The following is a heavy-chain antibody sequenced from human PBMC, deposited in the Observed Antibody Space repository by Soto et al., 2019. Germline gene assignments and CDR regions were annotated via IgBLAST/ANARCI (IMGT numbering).Heavy chain of an antibody. CDR1: GGSFSGYY. J-gene: IGHJ6*02. CDR3: AHFWSGYYPIYYYYGMDV. V-gene: IGHV4-34*01. CDR2: INHSGST. D-gene: IGHD3-3*02. Sequence: QVQLQQWGAGLLKPSETLSLTCAVYGGSFSGYYWSWIRQPPGKGLEWIGEINHSGSTNYNPSLKSRVTISVDTSKNQFSLKLSSVTAADTAVYYCAHFWSGYYPIYYYYGMDVWGQGTTVTVSS.